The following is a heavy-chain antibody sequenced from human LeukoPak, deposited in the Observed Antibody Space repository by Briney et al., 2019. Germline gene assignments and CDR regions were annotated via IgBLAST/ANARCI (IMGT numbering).Heavy chain of an antibody. CDR1: GGSVSDYY. J-gene: IGHJ4*02. Sequence: SETLSLTCSVSGGSVSDYYWSWIRQSPGKGLEWIGYFYYSGSSRFNPSLKSRVAISVDTSNNQFSLKLTSVTAADTAVYYCARHSYADVYYLDFWGQGTLVTVSS. D-gene: IGHD4-17*01. CDR3: ARHSYADVYYLDF. CDR2: FYYSGSS. V-gene: IGHV4-59*08.